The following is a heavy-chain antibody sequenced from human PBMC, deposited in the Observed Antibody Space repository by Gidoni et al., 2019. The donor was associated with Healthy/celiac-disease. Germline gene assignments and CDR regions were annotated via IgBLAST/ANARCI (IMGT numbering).Heavy chain of an antibody. V-gene: IGHV3-48*01. CDR1: GFTFRSYS. D-gene: IGHD2-2*02. CDR3: ARSDPAYTG. CDR2: ISISSSTI. J-gene: IGHJ4*02. Sequence: EVQLVESGGGLVQPGGSLRLSCAASGFTFRSYSMNWVRQAPGKGLAWVSYISISSSTIYYADSVKGRFTISRDNAKNSLYLQMNSLRAEDTAVYYCARSDPAYTGWGQGTLVTVSS.